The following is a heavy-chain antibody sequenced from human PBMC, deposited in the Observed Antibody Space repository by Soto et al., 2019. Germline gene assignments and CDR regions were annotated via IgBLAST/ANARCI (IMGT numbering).Heavy chain of an antibody. D-gene: IGHD5-12*01. CDR2: ISGSGGST. V-gene: IGHV3-23*01. J-gene: IGHJ4*02. CDR3: AKDSWLRFVFDY. Sequence: GGSLRLSYAASGFTFSSYAMSWVRQAPGKGLEWVSAISGSGGSTYYADSVKGRFTISRDNSKNTLYLQMNSLRAEDTAVYYCAKDSWLRFVFDYWGQGTLVTVSS. CDR1: GFTFSSYA.